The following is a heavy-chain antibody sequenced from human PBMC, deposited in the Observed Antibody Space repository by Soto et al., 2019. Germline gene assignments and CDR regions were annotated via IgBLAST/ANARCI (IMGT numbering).Heavy chain of an antibody. V-gene: IGHV3-23*01. J-gene: IGHJ4*02. CDR2: ISGSGAIT. Sequence: VQLLESGGGLVQPGGSLRLSCVASGFTFKNYDMRWVRQAPGKGLEWVSGISGSGAITYYADSGRGRFTISRDNSKNTLYLQLNSLRAEDTAIYYCAKDRQFRSYYESAGHYNNWGQGTLVTVSS. D-gene: IGHD3-10*01. CDR3: AKDRQFRSYYESAGHYNN. CDR1: GFTFKNYD.